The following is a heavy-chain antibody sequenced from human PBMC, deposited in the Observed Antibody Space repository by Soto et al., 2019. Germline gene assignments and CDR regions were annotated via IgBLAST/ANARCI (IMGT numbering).Heavy chain of an antibody. CDR3: ARDGYNRGGFDY. CDR2: ISFDGANT. CDR1: GFTFSSYN. D-gene: IGHD3-10*01. V-gene: IGHV3-30-3*01. J-gene: IGHJ4*02. Sequence: GGSLRLSCVVSGFTFSSYNMHWVRQAPGEGLEWVAVISFDGANTFYADSVKGRFTISRDISRDTLYLQMSRLRVEDTAIYYCARDGYNRGGFDYWGQGTLVTVSS.